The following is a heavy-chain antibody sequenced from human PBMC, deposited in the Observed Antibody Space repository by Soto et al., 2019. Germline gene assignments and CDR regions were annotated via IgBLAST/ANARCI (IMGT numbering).Heavy chain of an antibody. V-gene: IGHV3-21*01. J-gene: IGHJ6*02. CDR1: GFTFCSYS. CDR3: ARDRLVAATSAPPSCYYGMDV. Sequence: PGGSLRLSCATSGFTFCSYSMNWVRQAPGMGLEWVSSISSSSRYIYYADSVRGRFTISRDNAKNSLYLQINSLRAEDTAVYYCARDRLVAATSAPPSCYYGMDVWAEGTTVTVPS. D-gene: IGHD2-15*01. CDR2: ISSSSRYI.